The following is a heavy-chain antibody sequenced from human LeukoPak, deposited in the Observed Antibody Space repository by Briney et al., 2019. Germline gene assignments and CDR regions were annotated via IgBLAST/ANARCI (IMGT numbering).Heavy chain of an antibody. Sequence: PGGSLRLSCAASGFTFSSYGMHWVRQAPGKGLEWVAVISYDGSNKYYADSVKGRFTISRDNSKNTLYLQMNSLRAEDTAVYYCAKDRGSRTTRSYYFDYWGQGTLVTVSS. V-gene: IGHV3-30*18. CDR2: ISYDGSNK. CDR1: GFTFSSYG. CDR3: AKDRGSRTTRSYYFDY. J-gene: IGHJ4*02. D-gene: IGHD2-2*01.